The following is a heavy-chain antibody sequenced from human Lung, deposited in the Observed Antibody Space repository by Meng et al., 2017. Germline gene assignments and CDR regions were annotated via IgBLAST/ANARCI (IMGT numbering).Heavy chain of an antibody. J-gene: IGHJ4*02. CDR1: GSSLSTSGVA. CDR2: IYWDDEK. V-gene: IGHV2-5*02. CDR3: AHSWGSGYYFGPLDY. Sequence: QITLKESGPALVKPTQTLTLTCTLSGSSLSTSGVAVGGIRQPPGKALEWLALIYWDDEKRYSPSLKSRLTNTKDTSKTHVVLTMTNMDPVDTATYYCAHSWGSGYYFGPLDYWGQGTLVTVSS. D-gene: IGHD3-22*01.